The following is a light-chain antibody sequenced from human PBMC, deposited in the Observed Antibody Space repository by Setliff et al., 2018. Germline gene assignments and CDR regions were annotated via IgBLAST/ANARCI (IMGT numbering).Light chain of an antibody. J-gene: IGLJ1*01. CDR2: DVS. CDR3: SSYTSSSTFV. CDR1: SSDVGGYNY. Sequence: VLIQPVSVSGSPGQAITISCTGTSSDVGGYNYVSWYQQHPGKAPKLMIYDVSKRPSGVSNRFSGSKSGNTASLTISGLQADDEADYYCSSYTSSSTFVFGTGTKVTVL. V-gene: IGLV2-14*01.